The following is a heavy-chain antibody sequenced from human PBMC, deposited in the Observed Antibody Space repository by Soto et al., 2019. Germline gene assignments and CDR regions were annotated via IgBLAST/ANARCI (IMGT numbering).Heavy chain of an antibody. J-gene: IGHJ4*02. CDR2: ISGSGGST. CDR1: GFTCSSYA. Sequence: EVQLLESGGGLVQPGGSLRLSCAASGFTCSSYAMSWVRQAPGKGLEWVSTISGSGGSTYYADSVKGRFTISRDNSKNTLYLQMNSLRAEDTAVYYYAKDVMTTVTTGGFDYWGQGTLVTVSS. CDR3: AKDVMTTVTTGGFDY. V-gene: IGHV3-23*01. D-gene: IGHD4-17*01.